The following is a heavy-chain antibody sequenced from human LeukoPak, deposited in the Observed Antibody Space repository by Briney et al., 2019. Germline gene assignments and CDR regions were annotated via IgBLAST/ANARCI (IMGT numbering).Heavy chain of an antibody. V-gene: IGHV1-2*02. D-gene: IGHD7-27*01. CDR3: ARGPGVQYYYYYYMDV. CDR2: INPNSGGT. J-gene: IGHJ6*03. CDR1: GYTFTGYY. Sequence: ASVKVSCKASGYTFTGYYMHWVRQAPGQGLEWMGWINPNSGGTNYAQKFQGRVTMTRDTSISTAYMELSRLRSEDTAVYYCARGPGVQYYYYYYMDVWGKGTTVTVSS.